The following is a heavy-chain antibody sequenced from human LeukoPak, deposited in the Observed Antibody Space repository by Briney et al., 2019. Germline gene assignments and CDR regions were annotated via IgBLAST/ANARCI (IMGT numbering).Heavy chain of an antibody. J-gene: IGHJ4*02. CDR3: ARDPYSGYDKRVYYFDY. D-gene: IGHD5-12*01. CDR1: GFTFSIYS. Sequence: TGGSLRLSCAASGFTFSIYSMNWVRQAPGKGLEWVSSINSRSSYIYYGDSVKGRFTISRDNAKNSLYLQMNSLRAEDTAVYYCARDPYSGYDKRVYYFDYWGQGTLVTVSS. V-gene: IGHV3-21*01. CDR2: INSRSSYI.